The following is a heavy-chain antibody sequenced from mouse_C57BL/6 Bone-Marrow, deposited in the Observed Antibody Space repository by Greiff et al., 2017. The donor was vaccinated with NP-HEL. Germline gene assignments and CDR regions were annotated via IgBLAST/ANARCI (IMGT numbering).Heavy chain of an antibody. CDR3: ARQGPVPYYFDY. V-gene: IGHV5-12*01. CDR2: ISNGGGST. CDR1: GFTFSDYY. Sequence: EVKLMESGGGLVQPGGSLKLSCAASGFTFSDYYMYWVRQTPEKRLEWVAYISNGGGSTYYPDTVKGGFTISRDNAKNTLYLQMSRLKSEDTAMYYCARQGPVPYYFDYWGQGTTLTVSA. J-gene: IGHJ2*01.